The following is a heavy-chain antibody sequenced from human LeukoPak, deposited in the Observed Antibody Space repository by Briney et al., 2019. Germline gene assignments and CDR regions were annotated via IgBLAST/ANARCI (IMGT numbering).Heavy chain of an antibody. J-gene: IGHJ4*02. V-gene: IGHV3-7*03. D-gene: IGHD6-13*01. CDR2: IKHDGSEK. CDR3: ASYHGYSSSWPY. CDR1: GFTFSSYW. Sequence: GGSLRLSCTASGFTFSSYWMTCVRQAPGKGLEWVGNIKHDGSEKYYLDSVKGRFTISRDNAKNSLFLQMDSLRAEDTAVYYCASYHGYSSSWPYWGQGTLVTVSS.